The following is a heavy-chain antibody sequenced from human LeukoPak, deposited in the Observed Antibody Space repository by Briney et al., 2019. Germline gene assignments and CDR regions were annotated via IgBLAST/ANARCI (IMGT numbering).Heavy chain of an antibody. J-gene: IGHJ6*02. V-gene: IGHV1-2*02. CDR1: GYTFTDYY. Sequence: GASVKVSCKSSGYTFTDYYMHWVRQAPGQGLEWMGWINPNNGGPTYAQNFQGRVTMTRDTSISTVHMELRRLRSDDSAIYYCTRDHCSFANCYEDYYHGMDVWGQGTTVTVSS. D-gene: IGHD2-2*01. CDR3: TRDHCSFANCYEDYYHGMDV. CDR2: INPNNGGP.